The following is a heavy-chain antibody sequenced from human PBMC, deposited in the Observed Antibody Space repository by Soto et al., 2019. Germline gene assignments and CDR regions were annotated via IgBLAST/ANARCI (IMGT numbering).Heavy chain of an antibody. CDR3: AREILRFLEWFPGGAFDI. J-gene: IGHJ3*02. CDR2: IYYSGST. V-gene: IGHV4-39*01. D-gene: IGHD3-3*01. CDR1: GGSISSSSYY. Sequence: SKTLSLTCTVSGGSISSSSYYCVWIRQPPGKGLEWIGSIYYSGSTYYNPSLKSRVTISVDTSKNQFSLKLSSVTAADTAVYYCAREILRFLEWFPGGAFDIWGQGTMVT.